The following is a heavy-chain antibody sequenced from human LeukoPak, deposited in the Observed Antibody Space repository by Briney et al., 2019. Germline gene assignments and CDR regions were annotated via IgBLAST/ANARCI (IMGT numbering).Heavy chain of an antibody. Sequence: PGGSLRLSCAASGFTFSSYAMHWVRQAPGKGLEWVAVISYDGSNKYYADSVKGRFTISRDNSKNTLYLQTNRLRAEDTAVYYCARGGSLWFGERDLIDYWGQGTLVTVSS. CDR1: GFTFSSYA. D-gene: IGHD3-10*01. CDR2: ISYDGSNK. V-gene: IGHV3-30*04. CDR3: ARGGSLWFGERDLIDY. J-gene: IGHJ4*02.